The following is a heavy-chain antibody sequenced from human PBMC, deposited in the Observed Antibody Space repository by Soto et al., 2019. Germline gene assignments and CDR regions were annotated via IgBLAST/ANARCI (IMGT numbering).Heavy chain of an antibody. CDR1: GVSFSNDW. Sequence: GSLRLSCEASGVSFSNDWMHWVRQAPGKGLVWVSSLSSVGSTTAYADSVKGRFTISRDNAKNTLYLQMNSLGAEDPAIYYCVRGQYSGSYFFDYWRQGTLLTVSS. J-gene: IGHJ4*02. CDR3: VRGQYSGSYFFDY. D-gene: IGHD1-26*01. V-gene: IGHV3-74*01. CDR2: LSSVGSTT.